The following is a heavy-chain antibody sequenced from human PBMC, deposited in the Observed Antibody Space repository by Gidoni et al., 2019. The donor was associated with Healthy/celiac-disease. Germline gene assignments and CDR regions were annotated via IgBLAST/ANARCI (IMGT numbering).Heavy chain of an antibody. D-gene: IGHD2-15*01. CDR3: AKDSCSGGSCYFDY. CDR2: ISYDGSNK. Sequence: QVQLVESGGGVVQPGRSLSLSCAASGFTFSSYGMHWVRPAPGKGLEGVAVISYDGSNKYYADSVKGRFTISRDNSKNTLYLQMNSLRAEDTAVYYCAKDSCSGGSCYFDYWGQGTLVTASS. CDR1: GFTFSSYG. V-gene: IGHV3-30*18. J-gene: IGHJ4*02.